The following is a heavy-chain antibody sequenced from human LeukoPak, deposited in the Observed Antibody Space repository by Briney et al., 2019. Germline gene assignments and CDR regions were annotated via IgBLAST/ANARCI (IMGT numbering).Heavy chain of an antibody. D-gene: IGHD6-19*01. CDR1: GGSFSGYY. Sequence: SETLSLTCAVYGGSFSGYYWSWIRQPPGKGLEWIGEINHSGSTNYNPSLKSRVTISVDTSKNQFSLKPSSVTAADTAVYYCARGRSGWPFDYWGQGTLVTVSS. CDR2: INHSGST. J-gene: IGHJ4*02. V-gene: IGHV4-34*01. CDR3: ARGRSGWPFDY.